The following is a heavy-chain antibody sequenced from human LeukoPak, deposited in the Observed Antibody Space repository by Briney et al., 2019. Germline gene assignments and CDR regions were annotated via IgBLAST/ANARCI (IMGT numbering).Heavy chain of an antibody. CDR3: ASLRVPGYFDY. J-gene: IGHJ4*03. D-gene: IGHD3-16*01. CDR1: GGSINSYY. V-gene: IGHV4-59*12. CDR2: ISYSGSA. Sequence: SETLSLTCTVSGGSINSYYWSWIRQPPEKGLEWIGYISYSGSATYNPSLKSRVTISIDTSKKQFSLRLNAVTAADTAVFYCASLRVPGYFDYWGQGTLVTVSS.